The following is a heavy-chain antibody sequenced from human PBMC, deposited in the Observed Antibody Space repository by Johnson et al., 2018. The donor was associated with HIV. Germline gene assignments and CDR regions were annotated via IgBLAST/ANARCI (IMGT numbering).Heavy chain of an antibody. Sequence: EQLVESGGGVVQPGRSLRLSCAASGFTFSSYGMHWVRQAPGKGLEWVAVIWYDGGTKYYADSVKGRFTISRDNSKNTLFLQMNSLRAEDTAVYYCAKGGADYSDSRGYSENDAFDIWGQGTMVTVSS. J-gene: IGHJ3*02. D-gene: IGHD3-22*01. CDR1: GFTFSSYG. V-gene: IGHV3-33*06. CDR3: AKGGADYSDSRGYSENDAFDI. CDR2: IWYDGGTK.